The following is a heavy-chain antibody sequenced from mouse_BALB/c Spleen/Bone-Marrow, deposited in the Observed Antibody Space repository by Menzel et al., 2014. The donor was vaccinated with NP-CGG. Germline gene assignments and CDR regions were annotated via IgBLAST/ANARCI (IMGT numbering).Heavy chain of an antibody. J-gene: IGHJ3*01. Sequence: VNVVESGPGRVAPSQSLSITCTASGFSLPSFGIHWVRQPPGKGLEWLGVIWAGGSTNYDSAFMSRLSISKDNSKSQVFLKMSSLQTDDTAMYYCASYYRYDGAYWGQGTLVTVSA. V-gene: IGHV2-9*02. D-gene: IGHD2-14*01. CDR2: IWAGGST. CDR1: GFSLPSFG. CDR3: ASYYRYDGAY.